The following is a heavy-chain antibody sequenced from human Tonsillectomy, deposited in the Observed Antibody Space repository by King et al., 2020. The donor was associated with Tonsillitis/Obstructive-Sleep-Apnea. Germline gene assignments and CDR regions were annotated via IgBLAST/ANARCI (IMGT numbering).Heavy chain of an antibody. V-gene: IGHV4-39*01. Sequence: QLQESGPGLVKPSETLSLTCTVSGGSISSSSYYWGWIRQPPGKGLEWIGSIYYSGSTYYNPSLKSRVTISVDTSKNQFSLKLSSVTAADTAVYYCARPRVTNSGSYFRWFDPWGQGTLVTVSS. CDR1: GGSISSSSYY. CDR2: IYYSGST. CDR3: ARPRVTNSGSYFRWFDP. J-gene: IGHJ5*02. D-gene: IGHD1-26*01.